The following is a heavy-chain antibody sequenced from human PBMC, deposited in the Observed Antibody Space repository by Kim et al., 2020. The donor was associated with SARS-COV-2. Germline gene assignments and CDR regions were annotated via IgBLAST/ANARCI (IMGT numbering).Heavy chain of an antibody. CDR1: GFTFSSHW. J-gene: IGHJ4*02. CDR2: IKQDGSKR. V-gene: IGHV3-7*03. CDR3: AREGEDSSGWTH. D-gene: IGHD6-19*01. Sequence: GGSLRLSCAASGFTFSSHWMTWVRQAPGKGLEWVANIKQDGSKRYYVDSVKGRFTISRDNAKHSLYLQMNSLRADDTAVYYCAREGEDSSGWTHWGQGTLVTVSS.